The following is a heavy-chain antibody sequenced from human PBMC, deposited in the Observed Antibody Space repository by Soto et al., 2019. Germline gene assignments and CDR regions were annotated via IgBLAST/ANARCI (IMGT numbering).Heavy chain of an antibody. V-gene: IGHV3-21*01. Sequence: PGGPLRLSCAAYGFTLSGYSMNWVRQAPGKGVKWVSSISSTSNYIYYTDSVKGRFTISRDYAKNSLYLQMNSLRAEDTAVYYCAKQFNGWSYYFDHWGQGTLVTVSS. CDR2: ISSTSNYI. CDR1: GFTLSGYS. D-gene: IGHD6-19*01. J-gene: IGHJ4*02. CDR3: AKQFNGWSYYFDH.